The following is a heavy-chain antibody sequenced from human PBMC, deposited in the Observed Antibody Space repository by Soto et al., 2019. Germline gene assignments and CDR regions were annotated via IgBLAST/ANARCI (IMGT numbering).Heavy chain of an antibody. D-gene: IGHD6-19*01. CDR2: ISSSRSTI. J-gene: IGHJ4*02. Sequence: QVQLVESGGGLVKPGGSLRLSCAASGFTFSDYYMSWIRQAPGKGLVWVSYISSSRSTIYYADSVKGRFTISRDNAKNALYLQMNSVRAEDTAVYYCAGDSSGWYNFDYWGQGTLVIVSS. CDR1: GFTFSDYY. V-gene: IGHV3-11*01. CDR3: AGDSSGWYNFDY.